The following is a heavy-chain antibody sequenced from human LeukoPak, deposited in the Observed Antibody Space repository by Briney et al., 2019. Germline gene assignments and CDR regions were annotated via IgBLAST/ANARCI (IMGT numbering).Heavy chain of an antibody. CDR2: ISGSGGST. CDR3: ARDGREQQLAS. V-gene: IGHV3-23*01. CDR1: GFTFSSYA. D-gene: IGHD6-13*01. Sequence: GGSLRLSCVASGFTFSSYAMSWVRQAPGKGLEWVSAISGSGGSTYYADSVKGRFTISRDNSKNTLYLQMNSLRAEDTAVYYCARDGREQQLASWGQGTLVTVSS. J-gene: IGHJ5*02.